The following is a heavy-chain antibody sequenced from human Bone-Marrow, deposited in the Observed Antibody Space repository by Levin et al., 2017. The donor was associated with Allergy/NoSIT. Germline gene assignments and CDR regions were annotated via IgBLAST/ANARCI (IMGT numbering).Heavy chain of an antibody. CDR1: GGSISSSSYY. CDR3: ARHGVLDCSSTSCYTEGADYYYGMDG. J-gene: IGHJ6*02. D-gene: IGHD2-2*02. V-gene: IGHV4-39*01. Sequence: SETLSLTCTVSGGSISSSSYYWGWIRQPPGKGLEWIGSIYYSGSTYYNPSLKSRVTISVDTSKNQFSLKLSSVTAADTAVYYCARHGVLDCSSTSCYTEGADYYYGMDGWGQGTTVTVSS. CDR2: IYYSGST.